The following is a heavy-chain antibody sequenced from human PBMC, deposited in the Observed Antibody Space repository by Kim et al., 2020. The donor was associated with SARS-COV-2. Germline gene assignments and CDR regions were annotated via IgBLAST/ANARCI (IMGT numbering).Heavy chain of an antibody. D-gene: IGHD4-17*01. CDR2: VLSSGST. Sequence: SETLSLTCTVSGGSVSGYYWSWIRQPPGKGLEWIGNVLSSGSTNDNPSLTSRVTILIDTAKNKFSLTLNSVTAADTVVYYCARHLRGDSGNGYFDQWGQG. CDR1: GGSVSGYY. CDR3: ARHLRGDSGNGYFDQ. V-gene: IGHV4-59*08. J-gene: IGHJ4*02.